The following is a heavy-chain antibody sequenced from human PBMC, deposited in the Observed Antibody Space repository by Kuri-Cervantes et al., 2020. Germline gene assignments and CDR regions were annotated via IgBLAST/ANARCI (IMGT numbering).Heavy chain of an antibody. CDR2: IYYSGST. V-gene: IGHV4-30-4*01. D-gene: IGHD2-2*02. CDR3: ARELIPKYYFDY. J-gene: IGHJ4*02. CDR1: GGSFSGYY. Sequence: SCAVYGGSFSGYYWSWIRQPPGKGLEWIGYIYYSGSTYYNPSLKSRVTISVDTPKNQFSLKLSSVTAADTAVYYCARELIPKYYFDYWGQGTLVTVSS.